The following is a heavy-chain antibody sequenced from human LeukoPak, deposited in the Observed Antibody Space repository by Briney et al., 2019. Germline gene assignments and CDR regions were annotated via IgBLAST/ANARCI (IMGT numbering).Heavy chain of an antibody. Sequence: GGSLRLSCAASGFTFSSYAMTWVRQAPGKGLEWVSGISGSGGSTYYADSVKGRFTISRDNSKNTLYLQMNSLRAEDTAVYYCAKARYSSGWYFDYWGQGTLVTV. D-gene: IGHD6-19*01. V-gene: IGHV3-23*01. CDR2: ISGSGGST. CDR1: GFTFSSYA. CDR3: AKARYSSGWYFDY. J-gene: IGHJ4*02.